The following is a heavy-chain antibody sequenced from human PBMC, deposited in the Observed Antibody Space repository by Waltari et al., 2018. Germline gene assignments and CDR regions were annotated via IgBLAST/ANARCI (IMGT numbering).Heavy chain of an antibody. Sequence: EVQLVESGGGLVQSGGSLRLSCAASGFTFSTYNMNWVRQAPGKGLEWVSYSSSGSGSIYYADSVKGRFTISRDNARNSLYLQMNNLRAEDTAVYYCATRGGISNWGLDYWGQGTLVTVSS. CDR1: GFTFSTYN. V-gene: IGHV3-48*04. J-gene: IGHJ4*02. D-gene: IGHD7-27*01. CDR3: ATRGGISNWGLDY. CDR2: SSSGSGSI.